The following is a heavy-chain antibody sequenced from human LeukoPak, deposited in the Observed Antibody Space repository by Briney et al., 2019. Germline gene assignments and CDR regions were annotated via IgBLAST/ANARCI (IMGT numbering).Heavy chain of an antibody. V-gene: IGHV4-4*07. CDR1: GGSISSYY. D-gene: IGHD3-10*01. J-gene: IGHJ4*02. CDR2: IYARAST. CDR3: AREAVYYGSGSLDY. Sequence: AETLSLTCTVSGGSISSYYWTWIRQPAGKGLEWIGRIYARASTNYNPSLKSRVTLALDTSKNQFSLKLTSVTAADTAVYYCAREAVYYGSGSLDYWGQGTLVTVSS.